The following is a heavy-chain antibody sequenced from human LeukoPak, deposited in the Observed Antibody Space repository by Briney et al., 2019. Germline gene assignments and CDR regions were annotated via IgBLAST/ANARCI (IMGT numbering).Heavy chain of an antibody. D-gene: IGHD5-12*01. CDR3: ARGAPDYDYDFDY. Sequence: SETLSLTCTVSGGSISSYYWSWIRQPPGKGLEWIGHIYYSGSTNYNPSLKSRVTISVDTSKNQFSLKLSSVTAADTAVYYCARGAPDYDYDFDYWGQGTLVTVSS. CDR2: IYYSGST. J-gene: IGHJ4*02. CDR1: GGSISSYY. V-gene: IGHV4-59*01.